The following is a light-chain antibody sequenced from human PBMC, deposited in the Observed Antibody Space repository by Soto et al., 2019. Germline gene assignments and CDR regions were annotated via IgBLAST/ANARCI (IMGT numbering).Light chain of an antibody. V-gene: IGLV2-14*01. CDR2: EVS. Sequence: QSVLTQPASVSGSPGQSITISCTGTSSDVGGYNYVSWYQQHPGKAPKLMIYEVSNRPSGVSNRFSGSKSGNTASLTISGLQAEDEDDYYCSSYTSSGTRVFGTGTKVTVL. CDR3: SSYTSSGTRV. J-gene: IGLJ1*01. CDR1: SSDVGGYNY.